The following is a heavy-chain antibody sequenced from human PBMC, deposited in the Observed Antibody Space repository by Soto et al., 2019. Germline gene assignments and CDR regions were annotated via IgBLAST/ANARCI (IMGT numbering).Heavy chain of an antibody. Sequence: QVQLVQSGAEVKKPGASVKVSCKASGYTFTSYGISWVRQAPGQGLEWMGWISAYNGNTKYAQKFQGRVTMTTDTSTSTGYMELRNLRSDDTAVYYCARDLGGSYYAPVDYWGQGTLVPVSS. CDR1: GYTFTSYG. CDR2: ISAYNGNT. D-gene: IGHD1-26*01. CDR3: ARDLGGSYYAPVDY. V-gene: IGHV1-18*01. J-gene: IGHJ4*02.